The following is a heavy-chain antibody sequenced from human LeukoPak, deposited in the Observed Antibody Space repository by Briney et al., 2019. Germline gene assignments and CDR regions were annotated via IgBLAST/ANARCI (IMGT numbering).Heavy chain of an antibody. D-gene: IGHD3-10*01. CDR2: VNDSGGT. CDR3: ARIRGFGADYYYYYMDV. Sequence: SETLSLTCAVYIDSFTNYYWNWIRQTPGKGLEWIGEVNDSGGTNINPSLKSRVTISVDKSKNQFSLKLSSVTAADTVAYYCARIRGFGADYYYYYMDVWGKGTTVTVSS. J-gene: IGHJ6*03. CDR1: IDSFTNYY. V-gene: IGHV4-34*01.